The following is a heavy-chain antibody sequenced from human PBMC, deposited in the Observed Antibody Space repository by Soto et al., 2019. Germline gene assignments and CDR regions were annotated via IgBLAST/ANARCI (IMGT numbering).Heavy chain of an antibody. CDR2: IFDNGDD. Sequence: QVRLQESGPGVVRPSETLSLTCTVSGVSSTSFYWSWLRQSPGKGLEWIGYIFDNGDDKYNPSLMSRITMSIDMSKNEFSLRLKSVTAADTAMYYCARGWGSKWYYFDSWGEGTLVTVSS. J-gene: IGHJ4*02. V-gene: IGHV4-59*13. CDR3: ARGWGSKWYYFDS. CDR1: GVSSTSFY. D-gene: IGHD3-16*01.